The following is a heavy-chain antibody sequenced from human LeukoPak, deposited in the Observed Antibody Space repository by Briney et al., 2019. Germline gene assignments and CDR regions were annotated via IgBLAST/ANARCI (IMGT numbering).Heavy chain of an antibody. Sequence: SETLSLICAVSGGSISSGGYSWGWIRQPPGKGLEWIGYIYHSGSTYYNPSLKSRVTISVDRSKNQFSLKLSSVTAADTAVYYCARGYSYGSAFDYWGQGTLVTVSS. V-gene: IGHV4-30-2*01. J-gene: IGHJ4*02. CDR2: IYHSGST. CDR3: ARGYSYGSAFDY. CDR1: GGSISSGGYS. D-gene: IGHD5-18*01.